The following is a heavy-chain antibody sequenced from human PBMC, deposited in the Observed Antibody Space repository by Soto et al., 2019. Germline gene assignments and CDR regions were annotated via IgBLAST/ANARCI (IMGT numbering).Heavy chain of an antibody. J-gene: IGHJ6*03. Sequence: SETLSLTCAVYGGSFSGYYWSWIRQPPGKGLEWIGEINHSGSTNYNPSLKSRVTISVDTSKNQFSLKLSSVTAADTAVYYCARHGRENPLHYYMDVWGKGTTVTVS. CDR3: ARHGRENPLHYYMDV. CDR1: GGSFSGYY. V-gene: IGHV4-34*01. CDR2: INHSGST.